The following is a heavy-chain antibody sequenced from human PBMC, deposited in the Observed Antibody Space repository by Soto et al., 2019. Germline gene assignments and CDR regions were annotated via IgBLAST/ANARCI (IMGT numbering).Heavy chain of an antibody. CDR1: GFTFSSYA. J-gene: IGHJ4*02. CDR3: AKGKGLTVSSTNY. Sequence: EVQLLESGGGLVQPGGSLRLSCAASGFTFSSYAMSWVRQAPGMGLEWVSGIIGSGTSTYYADSVKGQFTISRDNSKNTLFLQMNSLRAEDTAVYYCAKGKGLTVSSTNYWGQGTLVTVSS. D-gene: IGHD2-2*01. CDR2: IIGSGTST. V-gene: IGHV3-23*01.